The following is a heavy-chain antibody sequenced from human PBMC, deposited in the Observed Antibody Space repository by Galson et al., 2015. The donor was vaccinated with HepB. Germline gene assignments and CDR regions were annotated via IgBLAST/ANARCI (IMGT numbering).Heavy chain of an antibody. Sequence: SLRLSCAASTFTSSSYAMSWVRQAPGKGLGWVSSISDSGGTTYYADSVKGRFTISRDNSKNTQYMQMNSLRAEDTAVYYGATYYGDYPIGYWGQGALVTVSS. J-gene: IGHJ4*02. D-gene: IGHD4-17*01. CDR1: TFTSSSYA. V-gene: IGHV3-23*01. CDR2: ISDSGGTT. CDR3: ATYYGDYPIGY.